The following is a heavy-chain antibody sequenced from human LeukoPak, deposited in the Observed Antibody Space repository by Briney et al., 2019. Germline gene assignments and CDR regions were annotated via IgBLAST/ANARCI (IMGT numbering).Heavy chain of an antibody. CDR2: TYTSGST. J-gene: IGHJ4*02. CDR1: GVSISSGSYY. V-gene: IGHV4-61*02. Sequence: SQTLSLTCTVSGVSISSGSYYWGWIRQPAGKGLEWIGRTYTSGSTNYTPSLTSPVSISVDTSKRQFSLKLSSVTAADTAVYYCPRGPTYCSSSSCLQGEWGQGTLVTVSS. CDR3: PRGPTYCSSSSCLQGE. D-gene: IGHD2-15*01.